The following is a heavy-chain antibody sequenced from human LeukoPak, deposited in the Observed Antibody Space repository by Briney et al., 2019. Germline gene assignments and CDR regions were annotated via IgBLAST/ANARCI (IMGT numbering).Heavy chain of an antibody. CDR3: AGTVLRFLEWLFYFDY. J-gene: IGHJ4*02. V-gene: IGHV4-39*01. D-gene: IGHD3-3*01. CDR1: GGSISSSSYY. Sequence: PSETLSLTCTVSGGSISSSSYYWGWIRQPPGKGLEWIGSIYYSGSTYYSPSLKSRVTISVDTSKNQFSLKLSSVTAADTAVYYCAGTVLRFLEWLFYFDYWGQGTLVTVSS. CDR2: IYYSGST.